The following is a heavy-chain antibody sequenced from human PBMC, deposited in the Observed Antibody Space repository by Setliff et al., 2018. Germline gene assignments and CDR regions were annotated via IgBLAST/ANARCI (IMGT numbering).Heavy chain of an antibody. V-gene: IGHV3-48*03. Sequence: GESLKISCAASGFTFSNYEMNWVRQAPGKGLEWVSYINSGGSLIYYADSVKGRFTISRDNSKNTLYLQMSSLRAEDTAIYYCARDTSGRDALDIWGQGTMVTVSS. CDR2: INSGGSLI. CDR1: GFTFSNYE. D-gene: IGHD3-10*01. CDR3: ARDTSGRDALDI. J-gene: IGHJ3*02.